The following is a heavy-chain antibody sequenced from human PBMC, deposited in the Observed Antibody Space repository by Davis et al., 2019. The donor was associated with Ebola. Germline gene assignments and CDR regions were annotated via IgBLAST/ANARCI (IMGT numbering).Heavy chain of an antibody. V-gene: IGHV3-23*01. Sequence: GESLKISCTDSVITFSSYAMSWVRQAPGKGLEWVSATSGSGGSTYYADSVKGRFTISRDNSKNTLYLQMNSLRAEDTAVYYCAKDPAGYSYGDLYYYYGMDVWGQGTTVTVSS. CDR1: VITFSSYA. CDR3: AKDPAGYSYGDLYYYYGMDV. D-gene: IGHD5-18*01. CDR2: TSGSGGST. J-gene: IGHJ6*02.